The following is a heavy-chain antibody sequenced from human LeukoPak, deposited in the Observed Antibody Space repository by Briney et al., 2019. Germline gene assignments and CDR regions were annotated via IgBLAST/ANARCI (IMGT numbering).Heavy chain of an antibody. CDR3: ARGPFWFGEFNWFDP. V-gene: IGHV4-59*01. J-gene: IGHJ5*02. CDR2: IYYSGNT. CDR1: SGSISSYY. Sequence: SETLSLTCTVSSGSISSYYWSWVRQPPGKGLEWIGYIYYSGNTNYNPSLKSRVTISVDTTKNQFSLKVNSVTAADTAVYYCARGPFWFGEFNWFDPWGQGTLVTVSS. D-gene: IGHD3-10*01.